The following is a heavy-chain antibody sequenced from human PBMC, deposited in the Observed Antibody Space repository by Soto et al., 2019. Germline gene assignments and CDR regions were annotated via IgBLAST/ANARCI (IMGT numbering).Heavy chain of an antibody. CDR1: GFTFSTYS. CDR3: SRCASGGDNNYYAMDF. Sequence: EVQLVESGGGLVQPGGSLRLSCAASGFTFSTYSLTWVRQAPGKGLEWVSYISGRGSAIYYADSVKGRFTISRDNAKNSLNLQMNSLSDENTAVYYCSRCASGGDNNYYAMDFWGQGTTVTVSS. V-gene: IGHV3-48*02. CDR2: ISGRGSAI. J-gene: IGHJ6*02. D-gene: IGHD2-21*02.